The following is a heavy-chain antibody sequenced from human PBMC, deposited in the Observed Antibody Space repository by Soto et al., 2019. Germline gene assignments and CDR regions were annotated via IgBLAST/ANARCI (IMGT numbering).Heavy chain of an antibody. D-gene: IGHD3-22*01. CDR2: IIPIFGTT. CDR1: GGTFGSDA. V-gene: IGHV1-69*06. Sequence: QVHLMQSGAEVKKPGSSVKVSCKASGGTFGSDAITWVRQAPGQGLEWVGRIIPIFGTTNYAQNLQGRVTISADKSTLTSYMELHSLTSDDTALYYCARDRTDSGYYTDWLDPWGQGTQFTVSS. J-gene: IGHJ5*02. CDR3: ARDRTDSGYYTDWLDP.